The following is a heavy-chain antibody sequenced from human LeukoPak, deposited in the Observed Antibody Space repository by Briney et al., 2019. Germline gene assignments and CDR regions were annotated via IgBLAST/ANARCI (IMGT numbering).Heavy chain of an antibody. V-gene: IGHV1-2*06. CDR1: GYTFTGYY. CDR2: INPSSGGA. D-gene: IGHD1-26*01. CDR3: ARADSGDH. J-gene: IGHJ5*02. Sequence: ASEKVSCKASGYTFTGYYIHWVRQAPGQGLEWMGRINPSSGGANYAQKFQGRVTMTRDTSISTAYMELSSLKSDDTAVYYCARADSGDHWGQGTLVTVSS.